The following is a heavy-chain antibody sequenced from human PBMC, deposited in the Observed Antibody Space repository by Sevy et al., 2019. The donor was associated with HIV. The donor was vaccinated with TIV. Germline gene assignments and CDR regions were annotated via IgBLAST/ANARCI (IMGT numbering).Heavy chain of an antibody. CDR1: GFTFSSYE. Sequence: GGSLRLSCAASGFTFSSYEMNWVRQAPGKGLEWVSYNSNSGTTISYSDSVKGRFTISRDNARNSLYLQMNSLRAEDTAVYYCARDLPPSATTVAHFDCWGQGTLVTVSS. J-gene: IGHJ4*02. CDR3: ARDLPPSATTVAHFDC. V-gene: IGHV3-48*03. D-gene: IGHD4-17*01. CDR2: NSNSGTTI.